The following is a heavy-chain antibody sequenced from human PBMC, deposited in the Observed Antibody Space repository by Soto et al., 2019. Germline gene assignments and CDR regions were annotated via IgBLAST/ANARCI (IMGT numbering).Heavy chain of an antibody. Sequence: GGSLRLSCAASGFTFSSYAMSWVRQAPGKGLEWVSAISGSGGSTYYADSVKGRFTISRDNSKNTLYLQMNSLRAEDTAVYYCAKSAEDYGDFYYYYYYMDVWGKGTTVTVAS. D-gene: IGHD4-17*01. CDR2: ISGSGGST. J-gene: IGHJ6*03. V-gene: IGHV3-23*01. CDR1: GFTFSSYA. CDR3: AKSAEDYGDFYYYYYYMDV.